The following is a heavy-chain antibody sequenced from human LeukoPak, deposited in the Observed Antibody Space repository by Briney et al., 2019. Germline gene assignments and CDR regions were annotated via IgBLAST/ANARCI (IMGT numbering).Heavy chain of an antibody. V-gene: IGHV3-11*04. D-gene: IGHD6-19*01. Sequence: NPGGSLRLSCAASGFTFSDYYMSWIRQAPGKGLEWVSYISSSGSTIYYADSVKGRFTISRDNAKNSLYLQMNSLRDEDTAVYYCARDPAPPYGIAVAGLYYFDYWGQGTLVTVSS. CDR1: GFTFSDYY. CDR3: ARDPAPPYGIAVAGLYYFDY. J-gene: IGHJ4*02. CDR2: ISSSGSTI.